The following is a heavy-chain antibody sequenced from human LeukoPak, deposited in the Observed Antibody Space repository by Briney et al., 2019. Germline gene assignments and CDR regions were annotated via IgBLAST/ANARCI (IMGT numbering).Heavy chain of an antibody. CDR1: GGSFSGYY. D-gene: IGHD2-2*01. CDR3: AAIVVVPAAMRPDAFDI. V-gene: IGHV4-34*01. J-gene: IGHJ3*02. CDR2: INHSGST. Sequence: RASETLSLTCAVYGGSFSGYYWSWIRQPPGKGLEWSGEINHSGSTNYNPSLKSRVTISVDTSKNQFSLKLSSVTAADTAVYYCAAIVVVPAAMRPDAFDIWGQGTMVTVSS.